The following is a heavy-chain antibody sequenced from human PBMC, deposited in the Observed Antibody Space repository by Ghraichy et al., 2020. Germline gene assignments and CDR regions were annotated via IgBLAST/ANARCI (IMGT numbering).Heavy chain of an antibody. V-gene: IGHV4-39*01. Sequence: SETLSLTCTVSGGSISSSSYYWGWIRQPPGKGLEWIGSIYYSGSTYYNPSLKSRVTISVDTSKNQFSLKLSSVTAADTAVYYCARHAGVLAHAFDIWGQGTMVTVSS. CDR3: ARHAGVLAHAFDI. J-gene: IGHJ3*02. CDR2: IYYSGST. CDR1: GGSISSSSYY. D-gene: IGHD1-1*01.